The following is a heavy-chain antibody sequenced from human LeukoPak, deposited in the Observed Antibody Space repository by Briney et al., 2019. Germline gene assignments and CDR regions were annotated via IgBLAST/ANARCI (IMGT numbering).Heavy chain of an antibody. V-gene: IGHV3-11*06. D-gene: IGHD3-3*01. Sequence: GGSLRLSCAASGFTFSDYYMSWIRQAPGKGLEWVSSISSSSSYIYYADSVKGRFTISRDNAKNSLYLQMNSLRAEDTAVYYCARVTRFLEWLTVDYWGQGTLVTVSS. J-gene: IGHJ4*02. CDR3: ARVTRFLEWLTVDY. CDR2: ISSSSSYI. CDR1: GFTFSDYY.